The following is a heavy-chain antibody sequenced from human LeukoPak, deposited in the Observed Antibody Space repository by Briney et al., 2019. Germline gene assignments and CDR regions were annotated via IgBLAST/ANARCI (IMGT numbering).Heavy chain of an antibody. Sequence: SVKVSCKASGGTFSSYAISWVRQAPGQGLEWMGGIIPIFGTANYAQKFQGRATITADESTSTAYMELSSLRSEDTAVYYCAREGYARTPLDYWGQGTLVTVSS. J-gene: IGHJ4*02. D-gene: IGHD2-2*01. CDR2: IIPIFGTA. V-gene: IGHV1-69*13. CDR1: GGTFSSYA. CDR3: AREGYARTPLDY.